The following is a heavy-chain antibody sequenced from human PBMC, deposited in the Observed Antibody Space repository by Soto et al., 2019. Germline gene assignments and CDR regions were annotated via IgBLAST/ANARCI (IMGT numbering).Heavy chain of an antibody. CDR2: IYYSGST. J-gene: IGHJ3*02. CDR1: GGSISSYY. V-gene: IGHV4-59*01. CDR3: ARGGGSGWLAFDI. Sequence: SETLSLTCTVSGGSISSYYWSWIRQPPGKGLEWIGYIYYSGSTNYNPSLKSRVTISVDTSKNQFSLKLSSVTAADTAVYYCARGGGSGWLAFDIWGQGTMVTVSS. D-gene: IGHD6-19*01.